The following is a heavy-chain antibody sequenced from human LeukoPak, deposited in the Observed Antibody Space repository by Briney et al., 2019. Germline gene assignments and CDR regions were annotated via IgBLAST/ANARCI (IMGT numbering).Heavy chain of an antibody. J-gene: IGHJ4*02. Sequence: GGSLRLSCAASGFTFSSYAMSWVRQAPGKGLEWVSAISGSGGSTYYADSVKGRFTISRDNSKNTLYLQMNSLRAEDTAVYYCAKWTRTTLFRGDRARFDSWGQGTLVTVSS. V-gene: IGHV3-23*01. D-gene: IGHD3-10*01. CDR3: AKWTRTTLFRGDRARFDS. CDR1: GFTFSSYA. CDR2: ISGSGGST.